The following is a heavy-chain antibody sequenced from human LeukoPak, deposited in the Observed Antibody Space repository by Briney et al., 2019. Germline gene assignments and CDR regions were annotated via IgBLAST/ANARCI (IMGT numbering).Heavy chain of an antibody. D-gene: IGHD3-10*01. Sequence: PGGPLRLSCTGSGFTFSRYTMNWARQAPGQGLEWVSSISPSGGSTWNADSVKGRFTISRDNARNSVTLQMNSLRADDTAMYYCGRDVLGETGAGGPWGQGVLVTVSS. V-gene: IGHV3-21*01. CDR1: GFTFSRYT. CDR2: ISPSGGST. CDR3: GRDVLGETGAGGP. J-gene: IGHJ5*02.